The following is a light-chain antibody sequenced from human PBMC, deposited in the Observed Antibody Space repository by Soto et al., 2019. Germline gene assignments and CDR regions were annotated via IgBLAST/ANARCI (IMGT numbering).Light chain of an antibody. CDR2: DVT. J-gene: IGLJ2*01. V-gene: IGLV2-14*01. Sequence: QSALTQPASVSGSPGKSITISCTGTRSDVGGYNFVSWYQQHPGKVPKLLIYDVTHRPSGVSNRFSASKSANTASLNISGLKAEDEADYYCSSYTSTNTLVFGGGTKRTVL. CDR3: SSYTSTNTLV. CDR1: RSDVGGYNF.